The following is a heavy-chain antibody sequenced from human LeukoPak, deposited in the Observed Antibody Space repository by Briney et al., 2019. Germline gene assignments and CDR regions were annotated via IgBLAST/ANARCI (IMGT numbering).Heavy chain of an antibody. D-gene: IGHD3-10*01. J-gene: IGHJ4*02. CDR2: IYNSVTT. CDR3: ARGARSSDY. CDR1: GLSISANS. V-gene: IGHV4-59*13. Sequence: SETLSLTCTVSGLSISANSWSWIRQPPGKGLEGIGYIYNSVTTNYNPSLTSRVTISVDTSKNPLSLKLSSATAADTAVYYCARGARSSDYWGQGTLVTVSS.